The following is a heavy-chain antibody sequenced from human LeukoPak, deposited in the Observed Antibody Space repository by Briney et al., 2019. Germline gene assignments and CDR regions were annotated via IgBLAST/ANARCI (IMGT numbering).Heavy chain of an antibody. CDR3: ATSLRRALEGAGRFDY. V-gene: IGHV1-24*01. J-gene: IGHJ4*02. CDR2: FYLEDGET. D-gene: IGHD1-26*01. Sequence: GASVTVSCKVSGYTLTELSMHWVRQAPGKGVEGMGGFYLEDGETIYAQKFQGRVTMTEDTSTDTAYMELSSLRSEDTAVYYCATSLRRALEGAGRFDYWGQGTLVTVSS. CDR1: GYTLTELS.